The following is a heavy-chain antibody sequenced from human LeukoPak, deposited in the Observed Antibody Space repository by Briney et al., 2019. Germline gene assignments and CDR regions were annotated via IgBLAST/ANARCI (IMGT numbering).Heavy chain of an antibody. D-gene: IGHD3-22*01. J-gene: IGHJ4*02. CDR2: IYYSGST. V-gene: IGHV4-39*01. CDR1: GGSISSSSYY. CDR3: ARLYYDSSGYYQICYFDY. Sequence: SETLSLTCTVSGGSISSSSYYWGWIRQPPGKGLEWIGSIYYSGSTYYNPSLKSRVTISADTSKNQFSLNLGSVTAGDTAVYYCARLYYDSSGYYQICYFDYWGQGTLVTVSS.